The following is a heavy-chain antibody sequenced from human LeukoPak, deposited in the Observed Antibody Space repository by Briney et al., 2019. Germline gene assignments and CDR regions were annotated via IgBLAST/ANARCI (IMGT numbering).Heavy chain of an antibody. CDR2: ISGSGGST. J-gene: IGHJ3*02. D-gene: IGHD3-3*01. V-gene: IGHV3-23*01. CDR3: AKGFWSGYLGGAFDI. Sequence: GESLRLSCAASGFTFSTYAMSWVHQAPGRGLEWVSTISGSGGSTYYADSVKGRFTISRDSSKHTLYLQMNSLRAEDTAVYYCAKGFWSGYLGGAFDIWGQGTMVTVSS. CDR1: GFTFSTYA.